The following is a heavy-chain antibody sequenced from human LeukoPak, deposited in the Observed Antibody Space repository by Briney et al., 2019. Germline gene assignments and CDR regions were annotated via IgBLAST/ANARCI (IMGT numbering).Heavy chain of an antibody. Sequence: SETLSLTCTVSGGSISSGGYYWSWIRQHPGKGLEWIGYIYYSGSTYYNPSLKSRVTISVDTSKNQFSLKLSSVTAADTAVYYCARHANWNPGAFDIWGQGTMVTVSS. V-gene: IGHV4-31*03. CDR2: IYYSGST. CDR3: ARHANWNPGAFDI. CDR1: GGSISSGGYY. J-gene: IGHJ3*02. D-gene: IGHD1-1*01.